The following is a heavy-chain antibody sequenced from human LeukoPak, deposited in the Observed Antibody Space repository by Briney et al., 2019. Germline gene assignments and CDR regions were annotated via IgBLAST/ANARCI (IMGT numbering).Heavy chain of an antibody. J-gene: IGHJ4*02. D-gene: IGHD2-2*01. CDR3: AREHWDCSSTSCFDY. CDR1: GGTFSSYA. CDR2: IIPIFGTA. Sequence: GSSVNVSCKASGGTFSSYASSWVRQAPGQGLEWMGRIIPIFGTANYAQKFQGRVTITADKSTSTAYMELSSLRSEDTAVYYCAREHWDCSSTSCFDYWGQGTLVTVSS. V-gene: IGHV1-69*06.